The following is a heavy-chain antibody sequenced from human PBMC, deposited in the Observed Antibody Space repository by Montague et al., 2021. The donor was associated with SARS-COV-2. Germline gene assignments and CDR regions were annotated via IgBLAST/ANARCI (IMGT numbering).Heavy chain of an antibody. CDR3: ARGRVTRAGFDY. J-gene: IGHJ4*02. V-gene: IGHV4-38-2*02. CDR2: NYLHSNT. CDR1: GYFIGTGYY. Sequence: SETLSLTCSVSGYFIGTGYYWCWIRHSPGKGLEWIGSNYLHSNTYYNPSLNSRVITSFETSNNQFSLRLTSATTSDTAVYYCARGRVTRAGFDYWGQGTRVTVSS. D-gene: IGHD2-21*02.